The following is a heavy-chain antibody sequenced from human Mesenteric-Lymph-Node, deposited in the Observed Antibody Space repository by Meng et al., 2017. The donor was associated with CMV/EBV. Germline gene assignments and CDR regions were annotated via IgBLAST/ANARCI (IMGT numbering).Heavy chain of an antibody. CDR1: GFSFSDYA. CDR2: IYGGGHSP. Sequence: GESLKISCAASGFSFSDYAMTWVRQAPGTGLEWVAIIYGGGHSPYYEDSVEGRFTISRDDSRDILFLQMNSLRAEDTAVYYCAKVRPRGYGTYFDYWGQGTLVTVSS. J-gene: IGHJ4*02. CDR3: AKVRPRGYGTYFDY. V-gene: IGHV3-23*03. D-gene: IGHD5-18*01.